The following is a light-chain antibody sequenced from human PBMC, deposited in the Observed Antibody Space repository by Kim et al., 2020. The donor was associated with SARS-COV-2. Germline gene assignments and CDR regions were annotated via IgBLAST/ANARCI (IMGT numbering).Light chain of an antibody. CDR3: QQYSNWPRGT. V-gene: IGKV3-15*01. J-gene: IGKJ5*01. Sequence: SPGERATLTCRASQSVSTNLAWYQHKPGQAPRLLMYGASTRATGIPGRFSGSGSGTEFTLSISSLQSEDFAVYYCQQYSNWPRGTFGQGTRLEIK. CDR1: QSVSTN. CDR2: GAS.